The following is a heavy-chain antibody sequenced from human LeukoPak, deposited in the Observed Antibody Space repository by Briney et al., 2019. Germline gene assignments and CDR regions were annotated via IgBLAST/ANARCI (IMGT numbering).Heavy chain of an antibody. Sequence: SETLSLTCTVSGGSISSSSYYWGWIRQPPGKGLEWIGSIYHSGSTYYNPSLKSRVTISVDTSENQFSLKLSSVTAADTAVYYCARRESDYYGSGSYPFDYWGQGTLVTVSS. CDR3: ARRESDYYGSGSYPFDY. J-gene: IGHJ4*02. D-gene: IGHD3-10*01. V-gene: IGHV4-39*01. CDR1: GGSISSSSYY. CDR2: IYHSGST.